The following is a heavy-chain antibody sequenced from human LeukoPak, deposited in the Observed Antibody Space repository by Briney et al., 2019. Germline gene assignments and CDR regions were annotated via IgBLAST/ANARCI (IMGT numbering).Heavy chain of an antibody. CDR1: GYTFTSYD. V-gene: IGHV1-46*01. J-gene: IGHJ4*02. CDR3: ARCCGDTEWPNDY. D-gene: IGHD3-10*01. Sequence: ASVKVSCKASGYTFTSYDINWVRQATGQGLEWMGIINPSGGSTSYAQKFQGRVTMTRDTSTSTVYMELSSLRSEDTAVYYCARCCGDTEWPNDYWGQGTLVTVSS. CDR2: INPSGGST.